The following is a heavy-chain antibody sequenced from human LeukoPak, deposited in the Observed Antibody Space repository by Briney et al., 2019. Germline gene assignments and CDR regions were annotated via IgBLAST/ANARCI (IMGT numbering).Heavy chain of an antibody. CDR3: ATEHSIFGVVSGMDV. Sequence: SVKVSCKASGGTFSSYAISWVRQAPGQGLEWMGRIIPILGTANYAQKFQGRVTITADKSTSTAYMELSSLRSEDTAVYYCATEHSIFGVVSGMDVWGQGTTVTVSS. CDR1: GGTFSSYA. CDR2: IIPILGTA. J-gene: IGHJ6*02. V-gene: IGHV1-69*04. D-gene: IGHD3-3*01.